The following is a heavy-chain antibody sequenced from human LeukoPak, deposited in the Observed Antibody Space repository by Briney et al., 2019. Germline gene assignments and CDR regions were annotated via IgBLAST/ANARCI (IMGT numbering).Heavy chain of an antibody. CDR1: GYTFTSYG. CDR2: INAGNGNT. J-gene: IGHJ6*02. CDR3: ASPIYYYYGMDV. V-gene: IGHV1-3*01. Sequence: ASVKVSCKASGYTFTSYGISWVRQAPGQRLEWMGWINAGNGNTKYSQKFQGRVTITRDTSASTAYMELSSLRSEDTAVYYCASPIYYYYGMDVWGQGTTVTVSS.